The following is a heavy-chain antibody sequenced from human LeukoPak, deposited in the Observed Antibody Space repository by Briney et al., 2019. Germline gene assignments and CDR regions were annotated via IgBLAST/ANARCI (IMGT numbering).Heavy chain of an antibody. CDR3: AREGIAVAGILDYFDY. J-gene: IGHJ4*02. D-gene: IGHD6-19*01. CDR2: INPSGGST. Sequence: ASVKVSCKASGYTFTSYYMHWVRQAPGQGLEWMGIINPSGGSTSYAQKFQGRVTMTRDTSTSTVYMELSSLRSEDTAVCYCAREGIAVAGILDYFDYWGQGTLVTVSS. CDR1: GYTFTSYY. V-gene: IGHV1-46*01.